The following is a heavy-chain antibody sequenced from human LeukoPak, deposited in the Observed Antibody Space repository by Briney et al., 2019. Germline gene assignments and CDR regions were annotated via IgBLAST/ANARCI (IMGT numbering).Heavy chain of an antibody. V-gene: IGHV4-34*01. D-gene: IGHD2-2*01. CDR3: ARGRPRRFIVVVPAAFTIFDY. Sequence: PSETLSLTCAVYGGSFSGYYWSWIRQPPGKGLEWIGETNHSGSTNYNPSLKSRVTISVDTSKNQFSLKLSSVTAADTAVYYCARGRPRRFIVVVPAAFTIFDYWGQGTLVTVSS. CDR2: TNHSGST. J-gene: IGHJ4*02. CDR1: GGSFSGYY.